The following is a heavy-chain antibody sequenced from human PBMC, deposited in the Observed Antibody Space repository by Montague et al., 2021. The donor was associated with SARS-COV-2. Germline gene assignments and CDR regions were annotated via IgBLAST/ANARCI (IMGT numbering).Heavy chain of an antibody. Sequence: SETLSLTCTVSGGSISSSSYYWSWIRQPPGKGLEWIGSIYYSGITYYNPSLKSRVSMSVDKSWNQFSLRLTSVTAADSAIYYCARKGSGRSELDYWGQGTLVTVSS. CDR3: ARKGSGRSELDY. CDR2: IYYSGIT. J-gene: IGHJ4*02. D-gene: IGHD1-26*01. V-gene: IGHV4-39*07. CDR1: GGSISSSSYY.